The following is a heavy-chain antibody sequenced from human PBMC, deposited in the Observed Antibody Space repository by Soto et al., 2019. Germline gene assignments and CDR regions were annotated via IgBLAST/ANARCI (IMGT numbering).Heavy chain of an antibody. CDR3: ARGLAYCGGDCYWNFQH. CDR2: IIPICGTA. CDR1: GGAISSFA. V-gene: IGHV1-69*13. Sequence: SGEVSCKASGGAISSFAISWVRQSPGQGLEWMGGIIPICGTANYAQKFQGRVTITADESTSTAYMELSSLRSEDTAVYYCARGLAYCGGDCYWNFQHWGQGTLVTVSS. J-gene: IGHJ1*01. D-gene: IGHD2-21*02.